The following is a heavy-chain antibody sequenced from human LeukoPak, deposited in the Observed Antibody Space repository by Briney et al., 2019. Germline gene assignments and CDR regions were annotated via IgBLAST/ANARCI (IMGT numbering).Heavy chain of an antibody. J-gene: IGHJ6*03. CDR1: GYTFANYW. Sequence: GESLKISCKGSGYTFANYWIAWVRQMPGKGLEWMGIIYPGDSDTRYSPSFQGQVTISADKSFSTAYLQWSSLKASDTAMYYCARPRAVRGVTKWDYMDVWGKGTTVTVSS. CDR2: IYPGDSDT. D-gene: IGHD3-10*01. V-gene: IGHV5-51*01. CDR3: ARPRAVRGVTKWDYMDV.